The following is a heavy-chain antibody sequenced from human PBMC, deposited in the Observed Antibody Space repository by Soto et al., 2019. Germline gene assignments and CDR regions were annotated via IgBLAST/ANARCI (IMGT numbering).Heavy chain of an antibody. CDR1: GLTFRSYG. D-gene: IGHD2-21*01. V-gene: IGHV3-23*01. CDR2: ISGGGGST. Sequence: EVQLLESGGDLVQPGGSLRLSCAASGLTFRSYGMHWVRQAPGKGLEWVSAISGGGGSTLYADSVKGRFTISRDNSKNTLYLQMNSLRAEDTAVYYCANGSGDSCYNGMDVWCQGTTVTVSS. CDR3: ANGSGDSCYNGMDV. J-gene: IGHJ6*02.